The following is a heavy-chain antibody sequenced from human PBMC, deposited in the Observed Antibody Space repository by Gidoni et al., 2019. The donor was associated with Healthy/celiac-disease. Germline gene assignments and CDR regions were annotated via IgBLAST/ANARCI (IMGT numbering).Heavy chain of an antibody. Sequence: QVQLGQSGAEVKKPGSSVKVSCKASGGTFSSYTISWVRQAPGQGLEWMGRIIPILGIANYAQKFQGRVTITADKSTSTAYMELSSLRSEDTAVYYCARDSAVAGIGDYWGQGTLVTVSS. D-gene: IGHD6-19*01. CDR1: GGTFSSYT. CDR2: IIPILGIA. V-gene: IGHV1-69*08. CDR3: ARDSAVAGIGDY. J-gene: IGHJ4*02.